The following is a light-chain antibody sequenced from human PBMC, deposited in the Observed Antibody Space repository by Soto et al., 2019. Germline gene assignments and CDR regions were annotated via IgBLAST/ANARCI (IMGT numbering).Light chain of an antibody. CDR1: QSVSSSY. CDR3: QQYGSSPPVT. J-gene: IGKJ5*01. V-gene: IGKV3-20*01. CDR2: GAS. Sequence: EIVLTQSPGTLSLSPGERATLSCRASQSVSSSYLAWYQQKPGQAPRLLIYGASGRATGIPDRFSGSGSGTDFTLTISRLEPEALAVYYCQQYGSSPPVTFGQGTRLEIK.